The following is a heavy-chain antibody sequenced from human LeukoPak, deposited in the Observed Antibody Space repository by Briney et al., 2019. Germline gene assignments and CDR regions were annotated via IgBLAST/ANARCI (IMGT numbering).Heavy chain of an antibody. Sequence: SETLSLTCTVSGGSISSYYWSWIRQPPGKGLEWIGYIYYSGSTDYNPSLKSRVTISVDTSKNQFSLKLSSVTAADTTVYYCASYSYYYDSSGYFDYWGQGTLVTVSS. CDR3: ASYSYYYDSSGYFDY. V-gene: IGHV4-59*13. J-gene: IGHJ4*02. CDR2: IYYSGST. CDR1: GGSISSYY. D-gene: IGHD3-22*01.